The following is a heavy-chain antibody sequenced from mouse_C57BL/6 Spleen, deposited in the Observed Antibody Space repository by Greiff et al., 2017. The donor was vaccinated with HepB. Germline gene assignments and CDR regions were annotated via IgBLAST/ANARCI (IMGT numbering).Heavy chain of an antibody. CDR2: ISSGGDYI. CDR1: GFTFSSYA. V-gene: IGHV5-9-1*02. D-gene: IGHD2-3*01. CDR3: TRGNDAYDFDY. J-gene: IGHJ2*01. Sequence: EVQLVESGAGLVKPGGSLKLSCAASGFTFSSYAMSWVRQTPEKRLEWVAYISSGGDYIYYADTVKGRVTISRDNARNTLNLQMSRLKSEDTAMYCGTRGNDAYDFDYWGQGTTLTVSS.